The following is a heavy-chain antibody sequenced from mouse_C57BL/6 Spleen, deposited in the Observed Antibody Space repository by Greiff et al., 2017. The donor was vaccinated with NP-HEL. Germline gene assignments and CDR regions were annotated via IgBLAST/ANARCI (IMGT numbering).Heavy chain of an antibody. Sequence: VKLQQPGAELVKPGASVKLSCKASGYTFTSYWMHWVKQRPGRGLEWIGRIDPNSGGTKYNEKFKSKATLTVDKPSSTAYMQLSSLTSEDSAVYYCARFGLPRVLYWYFDVWGTGTTVTVSS. J-gene: IGHJ1*03. V-gene: IGHV1-72*01. CDR2: IDPNSGGT. D-gene: IGHD5-1*01. CDR1: GYTFTSYW. CDR3: ARFGLPRVLYWYFDV.